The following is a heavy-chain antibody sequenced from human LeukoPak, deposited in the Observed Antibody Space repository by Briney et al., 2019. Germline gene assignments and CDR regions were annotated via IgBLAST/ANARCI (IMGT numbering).Heavy chain of an antibody. CDR2: ISSGSSYI. J-gene: IGHJ6*03. V-gene: IGHV3-21*01. CDR1: GFTFSSYT. CDR3: ARSPEIYFMDV. Sequence: GGSLRLSCAASGFTFSSYTMNWVRQAPGKGLEWVSIISSGSSYIHYADSVKGRFTISRDNAKNSLYLQMNSLRAEDTAVYYCARSPEIYFMDVWGKGTTVTVSS. D-gene: IGHD5-24*01.